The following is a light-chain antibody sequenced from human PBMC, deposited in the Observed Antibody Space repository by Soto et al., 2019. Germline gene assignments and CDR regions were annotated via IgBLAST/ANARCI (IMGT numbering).Light chain of an antibody. Sequence: EIVLTQSPGILSLSPGERATLSCRASQSVSNDFLAWYQQKPGQAPRLLIYGASTRATDVPDRFSGSGSGADFTLTISRLEPEDFAVYYCQQYGSSPPRTFGQGTKVV. CDR2: GAS. V-gene: IGKV3-20*01. CDR3: QQYGSSPPRT. J-gene: IGKJ1*01. CDR1: QSVSNDF.